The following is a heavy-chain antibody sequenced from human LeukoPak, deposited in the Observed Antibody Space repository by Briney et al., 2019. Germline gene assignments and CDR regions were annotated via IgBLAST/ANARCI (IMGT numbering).Heavy chain of an antibody. CDR2: IIPIFGTA. CDR1: GGTFSSYA. Sequence: ASVKVSCKASGGTFSSYAISWVRQAPGQGLEWMGGIIPIFGTANYAQKFQGRVTITADESTSTAYMELSSLRSEDTAVYYCARGLESVTAMEPNYYYYYYMDVWGKGTTVTVSS. D-gene: IGHD2-21*02. V-gene: IGHV1-69*13. J-gene: IGHJ6*03. CDR3: ARGLESVTAMEPNYYYYYYMDV.